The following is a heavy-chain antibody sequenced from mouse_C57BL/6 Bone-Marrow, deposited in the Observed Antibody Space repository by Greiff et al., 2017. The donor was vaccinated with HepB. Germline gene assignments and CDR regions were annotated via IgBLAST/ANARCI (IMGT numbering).Heavy chain of an antibody. Sequence: VKLKESGPGLVAPSQSLSITCTVSGFSLPSYGVDWVRQSPGKGLEWLGVIWGVGSTNYNSALKSRLSISKDNSKSQVFLKMNSLQTDDTAMYYCASIYYGLAYWGQGTLVTVSA. CDR2: IWGVGST. J-gene: IGHJ3*01. V-gene: IGHV2-6*01. D-gene: IGHD2-1*01. CDR1: GFSLPSYG. CDR3: ASIYYGLAY.